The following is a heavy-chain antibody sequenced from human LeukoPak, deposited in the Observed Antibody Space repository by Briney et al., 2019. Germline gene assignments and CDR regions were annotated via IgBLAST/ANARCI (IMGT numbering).Heavy chain of an antibody. CDR1: GGSISSSTYY. V-gene: IGHV4-39*01. CDR2: ISHTGST. Sequence: PSETLSLTCTVSGGSISSSTYYWGWIRQPPGKGLEWIGEISHTGSTTYNPSLKSRVTISVDTSKNQFSLKLSSVTAADTAVYYCARHVVVVTAYSSIVGSYFDYWGQGTLVTVSS. D-gene: IGHD2-21*02. J-gene: IGHJ4*02. CDR3: ARHVVVVTAYSSIVGSYFDY.